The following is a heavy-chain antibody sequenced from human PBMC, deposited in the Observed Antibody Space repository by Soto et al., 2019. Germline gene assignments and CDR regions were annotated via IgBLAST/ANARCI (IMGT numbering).Heavy chain of an antibody. J-gene: IGHJ4*01. Sequence: EVQVVESGGGLVQPGGSLRLSCAASRFSFSSYWLHWVRQVPGKGLVWVARIDNDGSRTDYADSVKGRFTISRDNAKSTVYLQINSLRGEDTAVYYCVRDHPAEEALFDFWGQGTLVTVSS. CDR1: RFSFSSYW. V-gene: IGHV3-74*01. CDR3: VRDHPAEEALFDF. CDR2: IDNDGSRT.